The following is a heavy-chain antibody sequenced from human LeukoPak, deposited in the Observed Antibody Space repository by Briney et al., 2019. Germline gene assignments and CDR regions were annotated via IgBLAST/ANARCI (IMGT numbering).Heavy chain of an antibody. CDR3: ARVASSSVTHYYYYGMDV. J-gene: IGHJ6*02. D-gene: IGHD4-17*01. Sequence: PGGSLRLSSTAPGFTFGTHAMHWVRQAPGKGLEWVAMISYHGRKKLYADSVKGRFSISRDNAENTLYLQMNSLRQDDTAVYYCARVASSSVTHYYYYGMDVWGPGTTVSVSS. CDR2: ISYHGRKK. V-gene: IGHV3-30*03. CDR1: GFTFGTHA.